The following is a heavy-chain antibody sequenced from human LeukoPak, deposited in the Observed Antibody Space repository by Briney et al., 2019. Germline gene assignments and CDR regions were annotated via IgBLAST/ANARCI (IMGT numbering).Heavy chain of an antibody. V-gene: IGHV3-23*01. CDR1: GFTFDDSA. CDR3: AKGDYYGSGSTFKNGMDV. Sequence: AGGSLRLSCATSGFTFDDSAMHWFRQAPGTGLEWVSAVTASAGNTYYADSVKGRFTISRDNSKNTLYLQVNSLRAEDTAVYYCAKGDYYGSGSTFKNGMDVWGQGTTVTVSS. J-gene: IGHJ6*02. D-gene: IGHD3-10*01. CDR2: VTASAGNT.